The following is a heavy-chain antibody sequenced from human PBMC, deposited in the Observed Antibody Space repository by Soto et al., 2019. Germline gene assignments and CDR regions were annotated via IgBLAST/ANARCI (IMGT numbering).Heavy chain of an antibody. V-gene: IGHV3-7*03. D-gene: IGHD3-9*01. CDR1: GFTFSTYW. CDR3: ARDYRFFDHYAY. CDR2: IKQDGSEK. J-gene: IGHJ4*02. Sequence: HPGGSLRLSCAASGFTFSTYWMSWVRQAPGKGLEWVANIKQDGSEKHYVDSVKGRFTISRDNAKNSLYLQMNSLRAEDTAVYYCARDYRFFDHYAYWGQGIMVTVSS.